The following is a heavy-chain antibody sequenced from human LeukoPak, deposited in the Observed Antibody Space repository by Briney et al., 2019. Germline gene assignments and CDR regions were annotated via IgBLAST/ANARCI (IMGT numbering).Heavy chain of an antibody. CDR2: IIPILGIA. D-gene: IGHD6-13*01. CDR1: GGTFSSYT. CDR3: ARDRYSSSWSPFDY. J-gene: IGHJ4*02. V-gene: IGHV1-69*04. Sequence: SVKVSCKASGGTFSSYTISWVRQAPGQGLEWMGRIIPILGIANYAQKLQGRVTITADKSTSTAYMELSSLRSEDTAVYYCARDRYSSSWSPFDYWGQGTLVTVSS.